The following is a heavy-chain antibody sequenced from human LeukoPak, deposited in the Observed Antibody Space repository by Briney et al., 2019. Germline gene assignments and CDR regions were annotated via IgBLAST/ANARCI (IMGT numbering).Heavy chain of an antibody. Sequence: GGSLRLSCAASGFTFSGSAMHWVRQAPGKGLEWVAVISYDGSNKYYADSVKGRFTISRDNSKNPLYLQMNSLRAEDTAVYYCARDPEIVAAGTGLGWGQGTLVTVSS. CDR1: GFTFSGSA. J-gene: IGHJ4*02. CDR3: ARDPEIVAAGTGLG. CDR2: ISYDGSNK. V-gene: IGHV3-30-3*01. D-gene: IGHD6-13*01.